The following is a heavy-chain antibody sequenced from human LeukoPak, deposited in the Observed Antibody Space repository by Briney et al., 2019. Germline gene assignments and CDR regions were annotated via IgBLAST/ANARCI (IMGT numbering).Heavy chain of an antibody. Sequence: GGSLRLSCAASGFTFSSYGMNWVRQAPGKGLEWVSSIGRTPTYIYYADSVKARFTISRDNAKDSLYLQMNSLRAEDTAVYYCARLTAYNHDYSGRYGLDVWGQGTTVSDSS. CDR2: IGRTPTYI. CDR3: ARLTAYNHDYSGRYGLDV. V-gene: IGHV3-21*01. CDR1: GFTFSSYG. J-gene: IGHJ6*02. D-gene: IGHD3-22*01.